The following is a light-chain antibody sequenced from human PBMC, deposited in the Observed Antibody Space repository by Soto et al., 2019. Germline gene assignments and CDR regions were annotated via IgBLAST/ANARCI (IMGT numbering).Light chain of an antibody. Sequence: QSVLTQTPSVSGAPGQRVTISCTGSSSNIGAGYDVHWYQQLPGTTPKLLIYANTNRPSGVPDRFSGSKSGTSASLAITGLQAEDEAEYYCQSYASSLSGSVFGGGTKLTVL. CDR2: ANT. V-gene: IGLV1-40*01. CDR1: SSNIGAGYD. CDR3: QSYASSLSGSV. J-gene: IGLJ3*02.